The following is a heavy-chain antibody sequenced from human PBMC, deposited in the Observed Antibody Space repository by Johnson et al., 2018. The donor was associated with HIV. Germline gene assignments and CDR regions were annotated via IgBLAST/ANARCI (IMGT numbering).Heavy chain of an antibody. CDR2: IYSGGST. J-gene: IGHJ3*02. Sequence: VQLVESGGGAVRPGGSLRISCAASGFTFDDYGMSWVRQAPGKGLEWVSVIYSGGSTYYADSVKGRFTISRDNSKNTLYLQMNSLRAEDTAVYYCATSTASDAFDIWGQGTMVTVSS. CDR1: GFTFDDYG. V-gene: IGHV3-66*01. D-gene: IGHD1-1*01. CDR3: ATSTASDAFDI.